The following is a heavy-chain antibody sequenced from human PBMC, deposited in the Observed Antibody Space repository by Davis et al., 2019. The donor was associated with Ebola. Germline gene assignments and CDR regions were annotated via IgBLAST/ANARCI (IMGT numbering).Heavy chain of an antibody. CDR2: IIPIFGTA. Sequence: AASVKVSCKASGGTFSSYAISWVRQAPGQGLEWMGGIIPIFGTANYAQKFQGRVTITADKSTSTAYMELSSLRSEDTAVYYCARGRAARRGWWFDPWGQGTLVTVSS. J-gene: IGHJ5*02. CDR1: GGTFSSYA. D-gene: IGHD6-6*01. V-gene: IGHV1-69*06. CDR3: ARGRAARRGWWFDP.